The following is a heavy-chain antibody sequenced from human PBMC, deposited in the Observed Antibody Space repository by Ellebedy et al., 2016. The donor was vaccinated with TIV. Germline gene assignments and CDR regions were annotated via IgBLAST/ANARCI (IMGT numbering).Heavy chain of an antibody. Sequence: GESLKISCAASGFTFSSFAMSWVRQAPGKGLEWISTISGDGDGTHYADSVKGRFTISRDNSKNTLYLQMNSLRAEDTAVYYCVKDRGDGFYNWFAPWGRGTRVTVSS. CDR1: GFTFSSFA. D-gene: IGHD3-10*01. J-gene: IGHJ5*02. V-gene: IGHV3-23*01. CDR3: VKDRGDGFYNWFAP. CDR2: ISGDGDGT.